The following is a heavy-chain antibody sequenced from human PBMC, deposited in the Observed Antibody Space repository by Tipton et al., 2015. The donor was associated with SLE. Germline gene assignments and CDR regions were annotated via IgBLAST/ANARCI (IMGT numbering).Heavy chain of an antibody. D-gene: IGHD3-3*01. CDR1: GYTFTSYG. CDR3: ARDEGKGFLDYYYFGMDV. CDR2: IFPILGTA. Sequence: QVQLVQSGAEVKKPGASVKVSCKASGYTFTSYGISWVRQAPGQRLEWMGGIFPILGTAKYAQNFQGRVMITADKSTSTAYMELSSLRSDDTAVYYCARDEGKGFLDYYYFGMDVWGQGTTVTVSS. J-gene: IGHJ6*02. V-gene: IGHV1-69*06.